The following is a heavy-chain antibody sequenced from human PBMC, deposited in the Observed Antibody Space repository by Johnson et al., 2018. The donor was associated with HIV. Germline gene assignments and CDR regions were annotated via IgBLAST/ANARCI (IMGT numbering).Heavy chain of an antibody. CDR2: ISWNSGSI. CDR3: ASEASFAPRPETAFDV. Sequence: VQLVESGGGVAQPGRSLRLSCAASGFTFSSYGMHWVRQVPGKGLEWVAGISWNSGSIGYAGSVKGRFTISRDNAKNSLYLQMNSLTAEDTALYYCASEASFAPRPETAFDVWGQGTKVTVSS. V-gene: IGHV3-9*01. J-gene: IGHJ3*01. CDR1: GFTFSSYG. D-gene: IGHD2/OR15-2a*01.